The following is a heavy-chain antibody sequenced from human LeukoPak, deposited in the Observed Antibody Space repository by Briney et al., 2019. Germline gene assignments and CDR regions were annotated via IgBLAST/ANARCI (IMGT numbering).Heavy chain of an antibody. CDR1: GGSISSSSYY. Sequence: SETLSLTCTVSGGSISSSSYYWGWIRQPPGKGLEWIGSIYYSGSTYYNPSLKSRVTISVDTSKNQFSLKLSSVTAADTAVYYCARVQSYYDILTGYYGGPPDYWGQGTLVTVSS. D-gene: IGHD3-9*01. V-gene: IGHV4-39*07. J-gene: IGHJ4*02. CDR3: ARVQSYYDILTGYYGGPPDY. CDR2: IYYSGST.